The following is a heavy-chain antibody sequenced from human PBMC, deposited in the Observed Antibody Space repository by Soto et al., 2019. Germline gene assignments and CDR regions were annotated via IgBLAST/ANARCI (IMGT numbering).Heavy chain of an antibody. D-gene: IGHD6-13*01. J-gene: IGHJ4*02. Sequence: GSLRLSCAASGFTFSTYSMNWLRQTPERGLEWVSSISGSHSDIYYADSVKGRFTISRDNTKNSLFLQMNSLRTEDTAVYYCARDPGYSNSWFYFDDWGQGTQVTVSS. CDR3: ARDPGYSNSWFYFDD. CDR2: ISGSHSDI. CDR1: GFTFSTYS. V-gene: IGHV3-21*01.